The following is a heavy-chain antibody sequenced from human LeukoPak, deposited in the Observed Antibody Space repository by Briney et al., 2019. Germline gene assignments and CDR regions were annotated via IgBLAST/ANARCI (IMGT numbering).Heavy chain of an antibody. CDR1: GGSISSYY. J-gene: IGHJ4*02. V-gene: IGHV4-59*08. D-gene: IGHD1-26*01. CDR2: IYYSGST. CDR3: AKSGGSGLIDY. Sequence: SETLSLTCTVSGGSISSYYWSWIRQPPGKGLEWIGYIYYSGSTNYNPSLKSRVTIYIDTSKNQFSLNLSSVTAADTAVYYCAKSGGSGLIDYWGQGTLVTVSS.